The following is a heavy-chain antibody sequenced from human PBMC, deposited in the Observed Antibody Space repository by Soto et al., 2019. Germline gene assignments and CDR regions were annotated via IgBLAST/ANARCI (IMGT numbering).Heavy chain of an antibody. V-gene: IGHV3-21*01. CDR1: GFTFSTYH. J-gene: IGHJ3*01. D-gene: IGHD2-15*01. CDR2: INPSSSHI. Sequence: EVQLVESGGGLVMPGGSLRLSRAASGFTFSTYHMNWVRQAPGKGLEWVSSINPSSSHIYYADSVRGRFTISRDNSKNSMDLQMNSLRTEDAAVYYCARGYCGGGGCYLRRDAIDVWGQGTMVTVSS. CDR3: ARGYCGGGGCYLRRDAIDV.